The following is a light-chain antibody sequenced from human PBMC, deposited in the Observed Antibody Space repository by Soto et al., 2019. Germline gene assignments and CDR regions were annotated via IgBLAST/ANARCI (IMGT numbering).Light chain of an antibody. CDR1: QSIGKH. J-gene: IGKJ1*01. CDR3: QQYETFSGT. CDR2: GAS. V-gene: IGKV1-16*01. Sequence: DIQMSLSPSVLSASIGDSVTITCRASQSIGKHLNWYQQKPGKAPKFLIYGASTLQSGVPSRFTGSGSGTEFTLTISSLQPDDFATYYCQQYETFSGTFGPGTKVDIK.